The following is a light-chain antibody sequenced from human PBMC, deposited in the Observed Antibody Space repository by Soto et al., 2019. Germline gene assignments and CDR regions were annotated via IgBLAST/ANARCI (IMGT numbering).Light chain of an antibody. CDR1: QTVRNNY. CDR3: QSFTSSPLP. Sequence: EFVLTQSPGTLSLSPGERATLSCRASQTVRNNYLAWYQQKPGQAPRLLIYDAPRRDADIPERFSGGGSGTEFDLHVSGLEHEDFEVCCYQSFTSSPLPFGDRTQVQSK. J-gene: IGKJ4*01. CDR2: DAP. V-gene: IGKV3-20*01.